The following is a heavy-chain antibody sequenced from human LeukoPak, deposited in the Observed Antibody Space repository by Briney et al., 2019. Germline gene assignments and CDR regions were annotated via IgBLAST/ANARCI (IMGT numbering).Heavy chain of an antibody. V-gene: IGHV3-7*05. Sequence: GGSLILSCAASGFTFSTYAMTWVRQAPGKGLEWVANIKEDGSEKYYVDSVKGRFTISRDNAKNSVYLQMKSLRAEDTAMYYCAREIGSAARGRWGQGTLVIVS. CDR3: AREIGSAARGR. J-gene: IGHJ4*02. CDR2: IKEDGSEK. CDR1: GFTFSTYA. D-gene: IGHD6-13*01.